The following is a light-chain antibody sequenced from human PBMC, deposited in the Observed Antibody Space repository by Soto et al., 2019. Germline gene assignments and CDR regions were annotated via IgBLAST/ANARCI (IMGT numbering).Light chain of an antibody. CDR3: QQYVSSTRT. Sequence: EIVLTQSPGTLSLSPGERATLSCRATESVVSSYLAWYQLKPGQAPRLLIYDASSRATGIPDRFSGSGSGTDFTLTISRLEPEDFAVYYCQQYVSSTRTFGQGTKVDIK. CDR1: ESVVSSY. CDR2: DAS. V-gene: IGKV3-20*01. J-gene: IGKJ1*01.